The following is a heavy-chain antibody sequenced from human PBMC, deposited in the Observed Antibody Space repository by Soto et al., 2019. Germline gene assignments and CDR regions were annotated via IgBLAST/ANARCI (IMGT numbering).Heavy chain of an antibody. D-gene: IGHD3-3*01. J-gene: IGHJ4*02. CDR3: ARGHPIRRSPYYDFWSGYLALDY. CDR2: INHSGST. Sequence: KTSETLSLTCAVYGGSFSGYYWSWIRQPPGKGLEWIGEINHSGSTNYNPSLKSRVTISVDTSKNQFSLKLSSVTAADTAVYYCARGHPIRRSPYYDFWSGYLALDYWGQGTLVTVSS. V-gene: IGHV4-34*01. CDR1: GGSFSGYY.